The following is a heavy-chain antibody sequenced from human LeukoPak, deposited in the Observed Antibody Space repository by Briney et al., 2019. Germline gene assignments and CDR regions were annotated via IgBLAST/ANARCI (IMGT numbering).Heavy chain of an antibody. CDR1: GFTFSSYA. D-gene: IGHD3-22*01. J-gene: IGHJ4*02. Sequence: GGSLRLSCAASGFTFSSYAMSWVRHAPGKGQERVLAISGSGGSTYYADPVKGRCTISRDSSKNTLYPQMTSLRAEDTAVYYCAKGRGLVVVITTVSYWGQGTLVTVSS. V-gene: IGHV3-23*01. CDR3: AKGRGLVVVITTVSY. CDR2: ISGSGGST.